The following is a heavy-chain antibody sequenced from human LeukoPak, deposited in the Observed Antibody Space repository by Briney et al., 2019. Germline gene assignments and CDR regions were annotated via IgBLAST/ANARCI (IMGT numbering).Heavy chain of an antibody. Sequence: SETLSLTCTVSGGSISSYYWSWIRQPPGKGLEWIGYIYYSGSTNYNPSLKSRVTISVDTSKNQFSLKLSSVTAADTAVYYCARVPPGPQCGGDCYSIGYWGQGTLVTVSS. J-gene: IGHJ4*02. CDR1: GGSISSYY. D-gene: IGHD2-21*02. CDR3: ARVPPGPQCGGDCYSIGY. CDR2: IYYSGST. V-gene: IGHV4-59*08.